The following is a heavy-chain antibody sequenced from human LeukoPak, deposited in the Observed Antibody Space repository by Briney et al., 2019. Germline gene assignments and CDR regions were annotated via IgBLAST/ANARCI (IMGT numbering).Heavy chain of an antibody. Sequence: PGGSLRLSCAASGFTFDDYGMSWVRQAPGKGLEWVSGINWNGGSTGYADSVKGRFTISRDNAKNSLYLQMNSLRAEDTAVYYCARGRGSSGYTRNWFDPWGQGTLVTVSS. CDR3: ARGRGSSGYTRNWFDP. CDR2: INWNGGST. V-gene: IGHV3-20*04. D-gene: IGHD3-22*01. J-gene: IGHJ5*02. CDR1: GFTFDDYG.